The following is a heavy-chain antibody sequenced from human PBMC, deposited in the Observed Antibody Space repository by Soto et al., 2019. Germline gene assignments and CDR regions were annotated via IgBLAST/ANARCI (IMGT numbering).Heavy chain of an antibody. D-gene: IGHD3-22*01. Sequence: GESLKISCNGSGYIFTSYWIGWVRQMPGKGLEWMGITYPGDSDTRYSPSFQGQVTISADKSISTAYLQWSSLKASDTAMYYCARLPYDSSGYRFDYWGQGTLVTVSS. V-gene: IGHV5-51*01. CDR2: TYPGDSDT. CDR1: GYIFTSYW. J-gene: IGHJ4*02. CDR3: ARLPYDSSGYRFDY.